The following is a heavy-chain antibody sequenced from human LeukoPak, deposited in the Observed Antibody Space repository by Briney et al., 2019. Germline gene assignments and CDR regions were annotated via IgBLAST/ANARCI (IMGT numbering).Heavy chain of an antibody. CDR2: INPNSGGT. D-gene: IGHD3-22*01. CDR1: GYTFTAYY. V-gene: IGHV1-2*02. Sequence: ASVKVSCKASGYTFTAYYMHWVRPAPGQGLEWMGWINPNSGGTSYAQKFQGRVTMTRDTSISTAYMELSRLRSDDTAMYYCAREYDTSGLKAFDIWGQGTMVTVSS. J-gene: IGHJ3*02. CDR3: AREYDTSGLKAFDI.